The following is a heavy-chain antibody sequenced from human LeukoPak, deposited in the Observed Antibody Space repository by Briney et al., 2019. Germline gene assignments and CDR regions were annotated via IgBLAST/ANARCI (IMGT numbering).Heavy chain of an antibody. CDR3: ARCRPFFQP. Sequence: GESLKISCKGSGYSVTNYRIGWVRQMPGRGLEWMGIIYPGDSDTRYSPSFQGQVTISADKSISTAYLQWSSLKASDTAMYYCARCRPFFQPRRQGTLVTVSS. J-gene: IGHJ1*01. CDR2: IYPGDSDT. CDR1: GYSVTNYR. V-gene: IGHV5-51*01.